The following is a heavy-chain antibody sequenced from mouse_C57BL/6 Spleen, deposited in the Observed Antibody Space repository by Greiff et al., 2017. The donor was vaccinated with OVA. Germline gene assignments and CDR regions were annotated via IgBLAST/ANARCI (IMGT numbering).Heavy chain of an antibody. J-gene: IGHJ4*01. D-gene: IGHD2-3*01. CDR3: ARYRWSYAMDY. CDR1: GYTFTDYY. CDR2: INPKNGGT. V-gene: IGHV1-26*01. Sequence: EVQLQQSGPELVKPGASVKISCKASGYTFTDYYMNWVKQSLGKSLEWIGDINPKNGGTSYNQKFKGKATLTVDKSSSTAYMELRSLTSEDSAVYYCARYRWSYAMDYWGQGTSVTVSS.